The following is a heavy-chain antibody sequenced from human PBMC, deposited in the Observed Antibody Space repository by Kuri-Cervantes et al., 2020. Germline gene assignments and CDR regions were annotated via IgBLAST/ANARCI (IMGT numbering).Heavy chain of an antibody. Sequence: SETLSLTCTVSGASIGSYYWSWIRQPAGKGLEWIGRIYTSGSTNYNPSLKSRVTISVDKSKNQFSLKLSSVTAADTAVYYCARVQADYYDSSGYSWFDPWGQGTLVTVSS. CDR3: ARVQADYYDSSGYSWFDP. J-gene: IGHJ5*02. V-gene: IGHV4-4*07. CDR1: GASIGSYY. D-gene: IGHD3-22*01. CDR2: IYTSGST.